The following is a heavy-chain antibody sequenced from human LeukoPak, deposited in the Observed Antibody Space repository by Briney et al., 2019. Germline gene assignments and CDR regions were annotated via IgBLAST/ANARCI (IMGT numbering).Heavy chain of an antibody. Sequence: ASVKVSCKASGYTFTSYDINWVRQATGQGLEWLGWMNPNSGNTGYAQKFQGRVTITTDESTSTAYMELSSLRSEDTAVYYCARSSLRGHAFDIWGQGTMVTVSS. D-gene: IGHD2-15*01. CDR3: ARSSLRGHAFDI. J-gene: IGHJ3*02. CDR1: GYTFTSYD. V-gene: IGHV1-8*01. CDR2: MNPNSGNT.